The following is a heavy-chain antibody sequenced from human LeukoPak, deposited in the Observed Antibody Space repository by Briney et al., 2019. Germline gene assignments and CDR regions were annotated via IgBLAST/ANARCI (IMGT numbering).Heavy chain of an antibody. CDR1: GYTFTSYG. D-gene: IGHD6-19*01. J-gene: IGHJ4*02. Sequence: ASVKVSCKASGYTFTSYGISWVRQAPGQGLEWMGWISAYNGNTNYAQKFQGRVTMTRDTSISTAYMELSRLRSDDTAVYYCARVGHSSGWYGFDYWGQGTLVTVSS. V-gene: IGHV1-18*01. CDR2: ISAYNGNT. CDR3: ARVGHSSGWYGFDY.